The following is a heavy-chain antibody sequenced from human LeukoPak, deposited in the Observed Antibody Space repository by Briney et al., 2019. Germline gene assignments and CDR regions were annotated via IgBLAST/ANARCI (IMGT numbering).Heavy chain of an antibody. D-gene: IGHD3-10*01. J-gene: IGHJ4*02. CDR2: IWYDGSNK. V-gene: IGHV3-33*01. Sequence: PGRSLRLSCAASGFTFSSYGMHWVRQAPGKGLEWVAVIWYDGSNKYYADSVKGRFTISRDNSKNTLYLQMNSLRAEDTAVYYCARAEGSGSYSPYLDYWGQGTLVTVSS. CDR1: GFTFSSYG. CDR3: ARAEGSGSYSPYLDY.